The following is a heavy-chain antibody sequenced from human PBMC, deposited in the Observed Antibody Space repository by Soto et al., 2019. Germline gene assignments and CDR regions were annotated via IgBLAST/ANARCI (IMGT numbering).Heavy chain of an antibody. D-gene: IGHD6-13*01. CDR3: ARRWQQVAPLLDV. J-gene: IGHJ6*04. V-gene: IGHV4-34*01. Sequence: QVQLQQWGAGLLKPSETLSLTCAVYGGSFSGYYWSWIRQPPGKGLEWMGEINHSGSTNCNPSLKSRVTISVDASKNQFSLKMTSVTAADTAVYYCARRWQQVAPLLDVWGKGPTVTVSS. CDR1: GGSFSGYY. CDR2: INHSGST.